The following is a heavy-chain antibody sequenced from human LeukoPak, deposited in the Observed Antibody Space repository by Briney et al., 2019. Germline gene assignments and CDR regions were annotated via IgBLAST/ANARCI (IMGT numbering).Heavy chain of an antibody. CDR1: GGTFSSYA. CDR3: ARDQDPDNWFDP. D-gene: IGHD2-15*01. J-gene: IGHJ5*02. CDR2: IIPIFGTA. Sequence: SVKVSCKASGGTFSSYAISWVRQAPGQGLEWMGRIIPIFGTANYAQKFQGRVTITTDESTSTAYMELSSLRSKDTAVYYCARDQDPDNWFDPWGQGTLVTVSS. V-gene: IGHV1-69*05.